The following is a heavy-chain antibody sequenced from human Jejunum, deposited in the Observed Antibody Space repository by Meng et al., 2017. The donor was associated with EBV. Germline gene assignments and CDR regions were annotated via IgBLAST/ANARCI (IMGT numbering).Heavy chain of an antibody. J-gene: IGHJ4*02. CDR3: ARDGFYRFDS. D-gene: IGHD4-11*01. Sequence: QLLLARSGSCVKTPASSVTVCGKASGYTFTRNGISRVRQAPGQGGEWIECVSANCGHTSYGQMSQGRVTLTTDTSTNIAYMELRGTGFYDCAVYFCARDGFYRFDSWGQGTLVTVSS. CDR2: VSANCGHT. CDR1: GYTFTRNG. V-gene: IGHV1-18*01.